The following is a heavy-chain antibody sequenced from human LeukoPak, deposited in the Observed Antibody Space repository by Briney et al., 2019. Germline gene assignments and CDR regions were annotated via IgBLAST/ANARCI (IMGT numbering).Heavy chain of an antibody. D-gene: IGHD2-21*02. CDR1: GGSISSYY. CDR3: ARVVVTAVGYNAFDI. CDR2: IYYSGST. Sequence: SETLSLTCTVSGGSISSYYWSWIRQPPGKGLEWIGYIYYSGSTNYNPSLKSRVTISVDTSKNQFFLKLSSVTAADTAVYYCARVVVTAVGYNAFDIWGQGTMVTVSS. J-gene: IGHJ3*02. V-gene: IGHV4-59*01.